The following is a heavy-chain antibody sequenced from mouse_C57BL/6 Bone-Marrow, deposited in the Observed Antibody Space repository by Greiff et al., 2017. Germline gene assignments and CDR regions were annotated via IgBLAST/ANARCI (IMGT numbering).Heavy chain of an antibody. CDR3: ARSKNWGSWFAY. D-gene: IGHD4-1*01. Sequence: QVQLQQSGAELVRPGTSVKVSCKASGYAFTNYLIEWVKQRPGQGLEWIGVINPGSGGTNYNEKFKGKATLTADKSSSTAYMQLSSLTSEDSAVYVCARSKNWGSWFAYWGQGTLVTVSA. J-gene: IGHJ3*01. V-gene: IGHV1-54*01. CDR2: INPGSGGT. CDR1: GYAFTNYL.